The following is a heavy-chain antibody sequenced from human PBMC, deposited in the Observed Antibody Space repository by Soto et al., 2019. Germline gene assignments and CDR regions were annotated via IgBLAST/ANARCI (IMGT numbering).Heavy chain of an antibody. V-gene: IGHV1-2*04. Sequence: QVQLVQSGAEVKKPGASVKVSCKASGYTFTGYYMHWVRQAPGQGLEWMGWINPNSGGTNYAQKFQGWVTMTRDTSISTAYMELSRLRSDDTAVYYCARGRGIVVPAAILYYYYGMDVWGQGTTVTVSS. J-gene: IGHJ6*02. CDR2: INPNSGGT. D-gene: IGHD2-2*01. CDR1: GYTFTGYY. CDR3: ARGRGIVVPAAILYYYYGMDV.